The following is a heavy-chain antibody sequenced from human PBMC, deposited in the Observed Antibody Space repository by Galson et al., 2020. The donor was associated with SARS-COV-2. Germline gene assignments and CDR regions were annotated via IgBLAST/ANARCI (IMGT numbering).Heavy chain of an antibody. CDR1: GGSFRNYY. J-gene: IGHJ6*03. V-gene: IGHV4-34*01. CDR3: ARGAEERRIIVVVPYSYCYMDV. Sequence: SETLSLTCAVYGGSFRNYYWTWIRQSPEKGLEWLGEINHRGSTNYNPSLKSRVAMSVDASKNQFSLRLSSVTAADTAVYYCARGAEERRIIVVVPYSYCYMDVWGSGTTVTVSS. CDR2: INHRGST. D-gene: IGHD2-15*01.